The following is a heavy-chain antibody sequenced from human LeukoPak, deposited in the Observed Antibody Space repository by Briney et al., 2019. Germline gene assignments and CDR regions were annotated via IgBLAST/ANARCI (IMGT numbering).Heavy chain of an antibody. CDR2: INPNSGGT. CDR1: GYTFTDYY. Sequence: ASVKVSCKSSGYTFTDYYMHWLRQAPGQGLEWMGWINPNSGGTKYAQMFQGRATMTRVTSITTAYMELSSLTSDDTAVYYCSRLYNDILTGYYTYIDYWGQGTLVTVSS. D-gene: IGHD3-9*01. CDR3: SRLYNDILTGYYTYIDY. V-gene: IGHV1-2*02. J-gene: IGHJ4*02.